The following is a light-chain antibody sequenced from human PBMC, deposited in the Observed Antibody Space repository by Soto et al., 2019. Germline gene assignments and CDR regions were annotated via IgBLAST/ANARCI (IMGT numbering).Light chain of an antibody. CDR1: QSISSW. V-gene: IGKV1-5*03. J-gene: IGKJ1*01. CDR3: QQYNDNWT. CDR2: KAS. Sequence: IQMTQSPSTLSASVGDRVAITCRASQSISSWLAWYQQKPGKAPKLLIYKASTLQSGVPSRFSGSGSGTEFILAISSLQPDDSATYYCQQYNDNWTFGQGTKV.